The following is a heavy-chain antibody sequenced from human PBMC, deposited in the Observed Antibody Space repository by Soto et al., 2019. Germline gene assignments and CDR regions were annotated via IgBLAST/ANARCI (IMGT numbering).Heavy chain of an antibody. CDR3: ARDRLRYNWNDFPYYYYGIDV. Sequence: QVQLVESGGGVVQPGRSLRLSCAASGFTFSSYAMHWVRQAPGKGLEWVAVISYDGSNKYYADSVKGRFTISRDNSKNKLYLQMNSLRTEDTAVYYCARDRLRYNWNDFPYYYYGIDVWGQGTTVTVSS. J-gene: IGHJ6*02. CDR1: GFTFSSYA. D-gene: IGHD1-1*01. CDR2: ISYDGSNK. V-gene: IGHV3-30-3*01.